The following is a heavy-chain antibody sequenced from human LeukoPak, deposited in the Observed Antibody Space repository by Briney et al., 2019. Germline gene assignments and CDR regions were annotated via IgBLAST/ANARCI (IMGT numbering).Heavy chain of an antibody. J-gene: IGHJ4*02. CDR2: IYYSGST. D-gene: IGHD3-9*01. CDR1: GGSISSSSYY. CDR3: AVYYDILTGYSGFDY. Sequence: SETLSLTCTVSGGSISSSSYYWGWIRQPPGKGLEWIGSIYYSGSTYYNPSLKSRVTISVDTSKNQFSLKLSSVTAADTAVYYCAVYYDILTGYSGFDYWGQGTLVTVSS. V-gene: IGHV4-39*07.